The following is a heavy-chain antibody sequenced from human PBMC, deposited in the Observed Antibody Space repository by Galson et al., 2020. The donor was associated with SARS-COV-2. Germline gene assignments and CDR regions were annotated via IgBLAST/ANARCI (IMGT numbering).Heavy chain of an antibody. D-gene: IGHD4-4*01. CDR1: GLTLTDYS. CDR2: IAWDGGST. CDR3: TKDSRPYSNLVRYFQD. V-gene: IGHV3-43*01. J-gene: IGHJ1*01. Sequence: GGPLRLSCAAPGLTLTDYSMHWVRQAPGKGLQWVSFIAWDGGSTDYADSVKGRFTISRDNNKNSLYLLLNSLRAEDTAFYYCTKDSRPYSNLVRYFQDWGQGTLVIVSS.